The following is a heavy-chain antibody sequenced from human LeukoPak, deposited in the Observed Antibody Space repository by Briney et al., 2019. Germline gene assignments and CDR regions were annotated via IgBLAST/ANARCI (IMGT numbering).Heavy chain of an antibody. D-gene: IGHD4-23*01. Sequence: GSLRLSFAASGFTFSYYWMHWGRPAPGKGLVWGARISNDGSDIRHADSVKGRFTISRDNANNTVYLHMNSLRAEDTAVYYCARDMDEDYSGNTLDYWGRGTLVTVSS. V-gene: IGHV3-74*01. CDR2: ISNDGSDI. J-gene: IGHJ4*02. CDR3: ARDMDEDYSGNTLDY. CDR1: GFTFSYYW.